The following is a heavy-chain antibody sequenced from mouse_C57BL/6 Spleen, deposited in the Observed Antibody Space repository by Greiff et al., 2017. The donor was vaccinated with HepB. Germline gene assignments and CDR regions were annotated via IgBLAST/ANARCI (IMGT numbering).Heavy chain of an antibody. CDR1: GFTFSSYA. J-gene: IGHJ4*01. V-gene: IGHV5-9-1*02. D-gene: IGHD2-5*01. CDR2: ISSGGDYI. CDR3: TRDGDSNYAMDY. Sequence: EVKVEESGEGLVKPGGSLKLSCAASGFTFSSYAMSWVRQTPEKRLEWVAYISSGGDYIYYADTVKGRFTISRDNARNTLYLQMSSLKSEDTAMYYCTRDGDSNYAMDYWGQGTSVTVSS.